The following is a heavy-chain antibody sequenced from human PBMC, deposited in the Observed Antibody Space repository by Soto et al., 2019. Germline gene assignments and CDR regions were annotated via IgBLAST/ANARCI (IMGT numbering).Heavy chain of an antibody. J-gene: IGHJ5*02. CDR2: IYYSGST. D-gene: IGHD2-2*01. Sequence: PSETLSLTCTVSGGSISSGGYYWSWIRQHPGKGLEWIGYIYYSGSTYYNPSLKSRVTISVDTSKNQFSLKLSSVTAADTAVYYCAVVVVPAAQRESNWFDPWGQGTLVTVSS. V-gene: IGHV4-31*03. CDR1: GGSISSGGYY. CDR3: AVVVVPAAQRESNWFDP.